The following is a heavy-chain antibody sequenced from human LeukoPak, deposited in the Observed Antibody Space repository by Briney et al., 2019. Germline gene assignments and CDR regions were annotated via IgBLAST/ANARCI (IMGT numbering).Heavy chain of an antibody. Sequence: SETLSLTCTVSGGSISSGSYYWRWIRQPGGKGLEWIGRIYTSGSTNYNPSLNTRVTISVDTSKNQFSLKLSSVTAADTAVYYCARAIVVTNWFDPWGQGTLVTVSS. V-gene: IGHV4-61*02. J-gene: IGHJ5*02. CDR3: ARAIVVTNWFDP. CDR2: IYTSGST. D-gene: IGHD5-12*01. CDR1: GGSISSGSYY.